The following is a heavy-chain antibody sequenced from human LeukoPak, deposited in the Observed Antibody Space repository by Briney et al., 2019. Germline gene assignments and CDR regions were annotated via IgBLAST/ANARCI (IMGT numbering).Heavy chain of an antibody. Sequence: SETLSLTCTVSGYSISSGYYWGWIRQPPGKGLEWIGIIYHSGSTYYNPSLKSRVTISVDTSKNQFSLKLSSVTAADTAVYYCARDPSDYYGSGSYYNAEGWFDPWGQGTLVTVSS. J-gene: IGHJ5*02. CDR2: IYHSGST. V-gene: IGHV4-38-2*02. CDR3: ARDPSDYYGSGSYYNAEGWFDP. CDR1: GYSISSGYY. D-gene: IGHD3-10*01.